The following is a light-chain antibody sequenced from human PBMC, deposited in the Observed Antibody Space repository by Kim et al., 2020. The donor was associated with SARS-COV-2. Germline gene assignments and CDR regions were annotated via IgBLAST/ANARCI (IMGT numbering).Light chain of an antibody. CDR2: GNS. V-gene: IGLV1-40*01. CDR1: SSNIGAGYD. CDR3: QSYDSSLSGSV. Sequence: GVTISCPGSSSNIGAGYDVHWYQQLPGTAHKLLIYGNSNRPSGVPDRFSGSKSGTSASLAITGLQAEDEADYYCQSYDSSLSGSVFGGGTQLTVL. J-gene: IGLJ2*01.